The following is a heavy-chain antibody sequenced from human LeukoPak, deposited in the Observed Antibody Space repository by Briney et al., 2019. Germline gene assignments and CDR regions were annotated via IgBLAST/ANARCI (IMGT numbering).Heavy chain of an antibody. CDR1: GFTFSTYN. J-gene: IGHJ4*02. CDR2: ISGSSSYI. Sequence: GGSLRLSCAASGFTFSTYNMNWVRQAPGKGLEWVSSISGSSSYIYYADSVKGRFSISRDNAKNSLYLQMNSLRAGDAAVYYCAKAPVTTCSGAYCYPFDYWSQGTLVTVSS. V-gene: IGHV3-21*04. CDR3: AKAPVTTCSGAYCYPFDY. D-gene: IGHD2-15*01.